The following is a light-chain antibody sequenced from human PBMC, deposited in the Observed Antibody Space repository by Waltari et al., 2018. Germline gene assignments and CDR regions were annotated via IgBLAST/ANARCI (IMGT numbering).Light chain of an antibody. CDR2: DVN. J-gene: IGLJ3*02. CDR1: NSDVGNYNY. Sequence: QSALTQPRSVSGSPGQSVTISCTGTNSDVGNYNYVSWYQQHPGKAPKLMIYDVNKRPAVVPDRFSGSKSGNTASLTISGLQAEDGGYYYCCSHAGSYTWVFGGGTKVTVL. CDR3: CSHAGSYTWV. V-gene: IGLV2-11*01.